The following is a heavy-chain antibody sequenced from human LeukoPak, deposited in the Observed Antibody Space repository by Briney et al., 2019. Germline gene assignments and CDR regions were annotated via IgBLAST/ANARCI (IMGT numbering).Heavy chain of an antibody. V-gene: IGHV1-2*02. Sequence: ASVKVSCKASGYTFTGYYMHWVRQAPGQGLEWMGWINPNSGGTNYAQKFQGRVTMTRDTSISTAYMELSRLRSDDTAVYYCARARYYYDSSGYYYVDYWGQGTLVTVSS. CDR3: ARARYYYDSSGYYYVDY. CDR2: INPNSGGT. CDR1: GYTFTGYY. D-gene: IGHD3-22*01. J-gene: IGHJ4*02.